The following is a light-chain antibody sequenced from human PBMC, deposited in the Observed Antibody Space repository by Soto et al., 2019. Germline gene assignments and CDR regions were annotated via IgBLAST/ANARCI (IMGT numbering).Light chain of an antibody. CDR3: QSYDSSLSVSV. CDR2: SNS. V-gene: IGLV1-40*01. J-gene: IGLJ3*02. CDR1: SSNIGAGYD. Sequence: QSALTQPPSVSGAPGQRVTISCTGSSSNIGAGYDVHWYQQLPGTAPKLLIYSNSNRPSGVPDRFSGSKSGTSASLAITGLQAEDEADYYCQSYDSSLSVSVFGGGTKLTVL.